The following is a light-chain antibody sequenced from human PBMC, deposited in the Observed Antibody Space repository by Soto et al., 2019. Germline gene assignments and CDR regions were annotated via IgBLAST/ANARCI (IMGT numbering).Light chain of an antibody. V-gene: IGKV3-20*01. J-gene: IGKJ4*01. Sequence: EIVLTQSPGTLSLSPGETATLSCRAGETVDTSSLGWYQQKPGRAPSLLIYSASRRATGIPDRFDASGSATDFTLTISRLEPEDFAVYYCHQYGSSPLTFGGGTKVEI. CDR1: ETVDTSS. CDR3: HQYGSSPLT. CDR2: SAS.